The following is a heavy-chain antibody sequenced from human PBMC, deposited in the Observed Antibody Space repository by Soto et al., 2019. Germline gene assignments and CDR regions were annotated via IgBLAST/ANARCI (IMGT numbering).Heavy chain of an antibody. J-gene: IGHJ3*02. CDR3: ARHETRLTGDGFDI. D-gene: IGHD3-9*01. CDR2: INPTSRYV. CDR1: GFTFSSYS. V-gene: IGHV3-21*01. Sequence: EVQLLESGGGLVNPGGSLRLSCATSGFTFSSYSMDWVRQAPGKGLEWVSSINPTSRYVFYADSVRGRFTISRDYAENSLHLQMNGLRGEDTAVSYCARHETRLTGDGFDIWGRGTLVTVSS.